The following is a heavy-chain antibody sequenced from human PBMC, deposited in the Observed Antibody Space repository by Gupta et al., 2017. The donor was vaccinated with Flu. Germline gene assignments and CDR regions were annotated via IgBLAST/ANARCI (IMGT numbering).Heavy chain of an antibody. Sequence: QAQLVESGGGVVQAGRYLRLSCAASGSIFSNSGMHWVRQAPGKGLEWVAVIWNDGSNKYYVDAVKGRFTISRDSSKNTLYLQMDSLRAEDTAMYYCARSNYGDYSGHDAFDIWGQGTMVTVSS. CDR3: ARSNYGDYSGHDAFDI. CDR2: IWNDGSNK. V-gene: IGHV3-33*01. D-gene: IGHD4-17*01. CDR1: GSIFSNSG. J-gene: IGHJ3*02.